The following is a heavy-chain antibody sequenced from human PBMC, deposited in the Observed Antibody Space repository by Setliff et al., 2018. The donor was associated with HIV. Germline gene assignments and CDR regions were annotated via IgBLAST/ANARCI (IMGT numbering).Heavy chain of an antibody. V-gene: IGHV1-46*01. CDR1: GYTFTSYY. CDR2: INPGGGST. Sequence: ASVKVSCKASGYTFTSYYMHWVRQAPAQGLEWMGIINPGGGSTGYAQKFQGRVTMTRDTSTSTVYMELSSLRSEDTAVYYCARDTGYYDSTVSPPYNWFDPWGQGTLVTVSS. D-gene: IGHD3-22*01. CDR3: ARDTGYYDSTVSPPYNWFDP. J-gene: IGHJ5*02.